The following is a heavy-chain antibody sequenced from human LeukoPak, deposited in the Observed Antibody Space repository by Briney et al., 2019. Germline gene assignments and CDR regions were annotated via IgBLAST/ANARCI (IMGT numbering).Heavy chain of an antibody. V-gene: IGHV3-48*01. CDR1: GFTFSTYS. Sequence: GGSLRLSCAASGFTFSTYSTNWVRQAPGKGPEWVSYISSSAGTINYADSVKGRFTISRDNSKNTLYLQMNSLRAEDTAVYYCAREVTIFGVVTPVTNYYMDVWGKGTTVTVSS. J-gene: IGHJ6*03. D-gene: IGHD3-3*01. CDR3: AREVTIFGVVTPVTNYYMDV. CDR2: ISSSAGTI.